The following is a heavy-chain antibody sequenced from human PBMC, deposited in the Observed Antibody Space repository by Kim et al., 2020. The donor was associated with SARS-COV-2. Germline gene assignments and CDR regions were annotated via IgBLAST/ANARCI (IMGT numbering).Heavy chain of an antibody. D-gene: IGHD2-2*01. CDR2: INHSGST. V-gene: IGHV4-34*01. J-gene: IGHJ6*02. Sequence: SETLSLTCAVYGGSFSGYYWSWIRQPPGKGLEWIGEINHSGSTNYNPSLKSRVTISVDTSKNQFSLKLSSVTAADTAVYYCAREGALPTNPAQSVVVVPAADYYYYYYGMDVWGQGTTVTVSS. CDR3: AREGALPTNPAQSVVVVPAADYYYYYYGMDV. CDR1: GGSFSGYY.